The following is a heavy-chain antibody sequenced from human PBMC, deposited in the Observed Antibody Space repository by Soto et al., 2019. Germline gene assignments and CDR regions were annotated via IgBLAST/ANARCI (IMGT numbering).Heavy chain of an antibody. V-gene: IGHV4-30-4*01. J-gene: IGHJ6*02. CDR3: AREGVYYYDSSGYYDPTLYYYYGMDV. D-gene: IGHD3-22*01. CDR2: IYYSGST. Sequence: SETLSLTCTVSGGSISSGDYYWSWIRQPPGKGLEWIGYIYYSGSTYYNPSLKSRVTISVDTSKNQFSLKLSSVTAADTAVYYCAREGVYYYDSSGYYDPTLYYYYGMDVWGQGTTVTVSS. CDR1: GGSISSGDYY.